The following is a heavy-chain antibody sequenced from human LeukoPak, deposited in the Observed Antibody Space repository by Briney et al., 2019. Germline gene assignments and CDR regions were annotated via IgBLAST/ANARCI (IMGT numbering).Heavy chain of an antibody. CDR2: INHSGST. D-gene: IGHD3-16*02. CDR3: AAHLGELSPHFDY. CDR1: GGSFSGYY. Sequence: SETLSLTCAVYGGSFSGYYWSWIRQPPGMGLEWIGEINHSGSTNYNPSLKSRVPISIDTSKNQFSLKLSSVTAADTAVYYCAAHLGELSPHFDYWGQGTLVTVSS. J-gene: IGHJ4*02. V-gene: IGHV4-34*01.